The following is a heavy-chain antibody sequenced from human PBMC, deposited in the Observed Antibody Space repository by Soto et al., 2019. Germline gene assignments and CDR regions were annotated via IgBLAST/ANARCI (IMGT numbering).Heavy chain of an antibody. CDR3: ARGPRVSSTGTGAH. Sequence: LRLSCSVSGFTFSAYWMHWVRQVPGKGLTWVSRISDDGSTATYADSVKGRFVISRDNAKNSLYLEMNTLRADDSGLYYCARGPRVSSTGTGAHWGRGTLVTGS. J-gene: IGHJ4*02. D-gene: IGHD1-1*01. CDR2: ISDDGSTA. V-gene: IGHV3-74*01. CDR1: GFTFSAYW.